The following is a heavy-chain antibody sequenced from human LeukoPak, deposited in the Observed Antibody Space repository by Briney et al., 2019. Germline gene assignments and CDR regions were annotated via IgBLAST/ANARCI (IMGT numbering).Heavy chain of an antibody. CDR2: IYPGDCGT. J-gene: IGHJ6*02. CDR3: ARRQASCSNGVCYTLYDMDV. Sequence: GESLKISCKGSGYSFTSYWIGWVRQMPGKGLEWMVIIYPGDCGTRYSPSFQGQVTISADKSISTAYLQWSSLKASDTAMYYCARRQASCSNGVCYTLYDMDVWGQGTTVTVSS. D-gene: IGHD2-8*01. V-gene: IGHV5-51*01. CDR1: GYSFTSYW.